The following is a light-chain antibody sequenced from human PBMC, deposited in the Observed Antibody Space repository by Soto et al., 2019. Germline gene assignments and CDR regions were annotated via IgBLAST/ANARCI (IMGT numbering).Light chain of an antibody. V-gene: IGLV1-40*01. CDR2: GNI. J-gene: IGLJ1*01. Sequence: HSVLTQPPSVSGAPGQRVTISCTGSNSNIGAGYDVHWYQQFPGTAPKLLIYGNINRPSGVPDRFSGSKSGPSASLAITGLQAEGEADYYCQSYDSRLSNYVFGGGTKLTVL. CDR1: NSNIGAGYD. CDR3: QSYDSRLSNYV.